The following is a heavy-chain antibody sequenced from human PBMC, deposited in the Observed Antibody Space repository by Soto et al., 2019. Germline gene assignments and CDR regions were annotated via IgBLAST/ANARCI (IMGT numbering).Heavy chain of an antibody. V-gene: IGHV4-30-4*01. J-gene: IGHJ4*02. D-gene: IGHD2-15*01. CDR1: GGSISSGDYY. CDR3: AALRVVGAATLDY. CDR2: IYYSGST. Sequence: PSETLSLTCTVSGGSISSGDYYWSWIRQPPGKGLEWIGYIYYSGSTSYNPSLKSRVTISLDTSKNQFSLKLSSVTAEDTAVYYCAALRVVGAATLDYWGQGTLVTVSS.